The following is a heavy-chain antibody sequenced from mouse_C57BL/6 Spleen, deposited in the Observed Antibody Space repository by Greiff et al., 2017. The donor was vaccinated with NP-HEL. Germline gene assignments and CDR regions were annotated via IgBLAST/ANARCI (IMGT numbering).Heavy chain of an antibody. J-gene: IGHJ4*01. D-gene: IGHD3-2*02. CDR1: GYTFTSYW. Sequence: VQLQQPGTELVKPGASVKLSCKASGYTFTSYWMHWVKQRPGQGLEWIGNINPSNGGTNYNEKFKSKATLTVDKSSSTAYMQLSSLTSEDSAVYYCARDSSGYPHAMDYWGQGTSVTVSS. CDR3: ARDSSGYPHAMDY. CDR2: INPSNGGT. V-gene: IGHV1-53*01.